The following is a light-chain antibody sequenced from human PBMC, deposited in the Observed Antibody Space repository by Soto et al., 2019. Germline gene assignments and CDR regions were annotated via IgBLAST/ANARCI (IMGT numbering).Light chain of an antibody. CDR2: GAS. Sequence: EIVLTQSPGTLSLSPGERATLSCRASQSVSSSYLAWYQQKPGQAPRLLIYGASSRATGIPDRFSGSGSGTDFTLTISRLVPEDFAVYYCHQYGSSALTFGGGTKVEIK. CDR1: QSVSSSY. CDR3: HQYGSSALT. J-gene: IGKJ4*01. V-gene: IGKV3-20*01.